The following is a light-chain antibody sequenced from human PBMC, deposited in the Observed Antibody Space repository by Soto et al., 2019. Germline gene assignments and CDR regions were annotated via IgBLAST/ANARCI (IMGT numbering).Light chain of an antibody. J-gene: IGLJ2*01. V-gene: IGLV2-11*01. CDR1: SNDVGGYNF. CDR2: DVS. Sequence: QSVLTQPRSVSGSPGQSVTISCTGTSNDVGGYNFVSWYQQHPGKVPKLFIYDVSRRPSGVPDRFSGSKSVNTASLTISGLQAEDEADYYCSSYAGSYTLVFGGGTKLTVL. CDR3: SSYAGSYTLV.